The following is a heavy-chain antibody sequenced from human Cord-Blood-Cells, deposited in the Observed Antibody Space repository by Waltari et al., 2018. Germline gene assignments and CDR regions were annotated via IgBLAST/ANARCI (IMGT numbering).Heavy chain of an antibody. Sequence: QVQLQESGPGLVKPSGTLSLTCAVSGGSISSSNWWSWVRQPPGKGLEWIGESYHSGSTNSTPSLKSRVTISGDKSKNQSSLKLSSVTAADTAVYYCARGAEGSGSYAFDIWGQGTMVTVSS. CDR3: ARGAEGSGSYAFDI. J-gene: IGHJ3*02. V-gene: IGHV4-4*02. D-gene: IGHD3-10*01. CDR2: SYHSGST. CDR1: GGSISSSNW.